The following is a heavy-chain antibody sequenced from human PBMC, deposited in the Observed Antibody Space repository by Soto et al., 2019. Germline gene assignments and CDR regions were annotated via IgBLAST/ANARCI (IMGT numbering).Heavy chain of an antibody. V-gene: IGHV4-31*03. D-gene: IGHD6-6*01. CDR3: ARGSFSSTSSWFDP. J-gene: IGHJ5*02. CDR1: GGSITSGAYY. CDR2: IYFSGST. Sequence: SETLSLTCTVSGGSITSGAYYWTWIRQPPGKVLEWIGYIYFSGSTYYNPSFQSRLTISVDTSKNQFSLKLNSVTAADTAVYYCARGSFSSTSSWFDPWGQGTLVTVSS.